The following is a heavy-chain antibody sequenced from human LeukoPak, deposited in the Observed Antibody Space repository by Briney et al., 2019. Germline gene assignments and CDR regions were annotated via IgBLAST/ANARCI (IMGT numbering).Heavy chain of an antibody. D-gene: IGHD4-23*01. CDR3: ARDPFYGGNSAGFDP. J-gene: IGHJ5*02. CDR1: GYSISSGYY. CDR2: IYHSGST. Sequence: SETLSLTCTVSGYSISSGYYWGWIRQPPGKGLEWIGSIYHSGSTYYNPSLKSRVTISVDRSKNQFSLKLSSVTAADTAVYYCARDPFYGGNSAGFDPWGQGTLVTVSS. V-gene: IGHV4-38-2*02.